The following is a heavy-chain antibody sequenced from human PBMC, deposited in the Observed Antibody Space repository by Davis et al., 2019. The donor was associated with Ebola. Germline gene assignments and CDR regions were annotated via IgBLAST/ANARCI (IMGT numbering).Heavy chain of an antibody. Sequence: AASVKVSCKASGYTFTGYYMHWMRQAPGQGLEWMGWISAYNGNTNYAQKLQGRVTMTTDTSTSTAYMELRSLRSDDTAVYYCARDLYSSSWFDYWGQGTLVTVSS. V-gene: IGHV1-18*04. J-gene: IGHJ4*02. CDR1: GYTFTGYY. CDR3: ARDLYSSSWFDY. CDR2: ISAYNGNT. D-gene: IGHD6-13*01.